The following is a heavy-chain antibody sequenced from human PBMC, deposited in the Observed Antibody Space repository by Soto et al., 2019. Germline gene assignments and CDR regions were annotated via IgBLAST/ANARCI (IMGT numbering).Heavy chain of an antibody. CDR3: AKDTSAKYYYDSSGFGG. D-gene: IGHD3-22*01. Sequence: EVQLVESGGGLVQPGRSLRLSCAASGFTFDDYAMHWVRQAPGKGLEWVSGISWNSGSIGYADSVKGRFTISRDNAKNSLYLQMNSLRAEDTALYYCAKDTSAKYYYDSSGFGGWGQGTLVTVSS. V-gene: IGHV3-9*01. CDR1: GFTFDDYA. J-gene: IGHJ4*02. CDR2: ISWNSGSI.